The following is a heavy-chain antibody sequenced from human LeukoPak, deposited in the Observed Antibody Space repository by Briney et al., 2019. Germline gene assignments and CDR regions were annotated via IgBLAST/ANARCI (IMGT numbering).Heavy chain of an antibody. J-gene: IGHJ4*02. D-gene: IGHD6-13*01. CDR3: ARTDSNWPHYYFDY. Sequence: GGSLRLSCAASGFTFSTYWMSWVRQAPGKGLEWVANIKEDGSGKYYVDSVKGRFTISRDNAKNSLYLQMNSLRAEDTAVYYCARTDSNWPHYYFDYWGQGTLVTVSS. CDR2: IKEDGSGK. V-gene: IGHV3-7*01. CDR1: GFTFSTYW.